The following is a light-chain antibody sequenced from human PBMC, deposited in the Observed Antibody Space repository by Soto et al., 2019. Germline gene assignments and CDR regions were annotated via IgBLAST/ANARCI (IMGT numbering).Light chain of an antibody. CDR1: QSVTNSF. J-gene: IGKJ1*01. CDR3: QQYVSSPWA. CDR2: GAS. Sequence: EIVLAQSPGTLSLSPGERATLSCRASQSVTNSFLAWYQQKPGQAPRLLIYGASRRATGIPDRFTGSGSGTDFTLTISRLEPEDCAVYYCQQYVSSPWAVGQGPKVEI. V-gene: IGKV3-20*01.